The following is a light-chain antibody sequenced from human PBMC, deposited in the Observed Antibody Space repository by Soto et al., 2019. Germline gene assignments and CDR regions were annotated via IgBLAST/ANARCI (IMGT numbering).Light chain of an antibody. CDR1: QSISSY. CDR2: AAS. CDR3: QQSYTTLA. J-gene: IGKJ3*01. V-gene: IGKV1-39*01. Sequence: DIQMTQSPSSLSASVGDRVTITCRASQSISSYLNWYQQKPGKAPNFLIYAASNLQSGVPSRFSGSGSGTEFTLTISSLQPEDLATYYCQQSYTTLAFGPGTKVDIK.